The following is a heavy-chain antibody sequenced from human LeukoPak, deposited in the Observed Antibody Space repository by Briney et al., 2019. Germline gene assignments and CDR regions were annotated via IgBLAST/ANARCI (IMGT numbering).Heavy chain of an antibody. D-gene: IGHD2-15*01. Sequence: PSETLSLTCTVSGDSITSGTYYWDWIRQAPGKGLEWIGNVYHTGIIYYNPSLESRVTMSVDTSKNQFSLKLSSLTAADTAVYYCARHHSALNWFDPWGQGTLVTVSS. CDR3: ARHHSALNWFDP. CDR1: GDSITSGTYY. CDR2: VYHTGII. J-gene: IGHJ5*02. V-gene: IGHV4-39*01.